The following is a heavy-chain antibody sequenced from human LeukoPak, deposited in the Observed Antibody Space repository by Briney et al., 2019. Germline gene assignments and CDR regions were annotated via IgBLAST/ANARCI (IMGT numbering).Heavy chain of an antibody. CDR2: FYYSGST. CDR1: GGSISSYY. J-gene: IGHJ4*02. D-gene: IGHD1-26*01. V-gene: IGHV4-59*01. CDR3: ASGGSVGATRREGVFDY. Sequence: PSETLSLTCTVSGGSISSYYWSWIRQPPGKGLEWIGYFYYSGSTNYNPSLKSRVTISVDTSKNQFSLKLSSVTAADTAVYYCASGGSVGATRREGVFDYWGQGTLVTVSS.